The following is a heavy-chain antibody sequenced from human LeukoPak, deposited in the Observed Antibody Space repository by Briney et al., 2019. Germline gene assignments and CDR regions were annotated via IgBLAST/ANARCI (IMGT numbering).Heavy chain of an antibody. Sequence: PSETLSLTCTVSGGSISNSNYYWGWIRQPPGKGLEWIGSIYRSGSTYYNPSLKSRVTISVDTSKNQFSLILSPVTAADTAVYYCAGKGAYSGIDYWGQGTLVTVSS. CDR2: IYRSGST. D-gene: IGHD5-12*01. V-gene: IGHV4-39*01. CDR3: AGKGAYSGIDY. CDR1: GGSISNSNYY. J-gene: IGHJ4*02.